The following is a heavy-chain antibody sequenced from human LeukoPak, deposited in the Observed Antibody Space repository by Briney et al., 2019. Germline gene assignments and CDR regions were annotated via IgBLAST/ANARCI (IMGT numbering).Heavy chain of an antibody. CDR1: GYTFTDYY. Sequence: ASVKVSCKVSGYTFTDYYMRWVQQAPGKGLEWMGLVDPEDGETIYAEKFQGRVTITADTSTDTAYMGLSSLRSEDTAVYYCANSGSRDDRSFGVYWGQGTLVTVSS. J-gene: IGHJ4*02. CDR2: VDPEDGET. V-gene: IGHV1-69-2*01. CDR3: ANSGSRDDRSFGVY. D-gene: IGHD3-22*01.